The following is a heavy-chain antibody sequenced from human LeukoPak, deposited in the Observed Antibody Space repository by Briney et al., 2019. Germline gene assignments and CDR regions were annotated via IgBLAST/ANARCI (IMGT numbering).Heavy chain of an antibody. CDR2: IKQDGSEK. J-gene: IGHJ4*02. V-gene: IGHV3-7*04. Sequence: PGGSLRLSCVASGFSFRSYTMSWVRQAPGKGLEWVANIKQDGSEKYYVDSVKGRFTISRDNAKNSLYLQMNSLRAEDTAVYYCARGVGRYYFDYWGQGTLVTVSS. D-gene: IGHD1-26*01. CDR3: ARGVGRYYFDY. CDR1: GFSFRSYT.